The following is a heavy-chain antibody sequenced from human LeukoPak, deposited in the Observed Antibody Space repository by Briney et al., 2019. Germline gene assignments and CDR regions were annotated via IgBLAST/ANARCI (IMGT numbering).Heavy chain of an antibody. Sequence: GSLRLSCAASGFTFSSYGMHWVRQAPGKGLEWVAVISYDGSNKYYADSVKGRFTISRDNSKNTLYLQMNSLRAEDTAVYYCAKVGGRDGYNYRYYYYGMDVWGQGTTVTVSS. CDR2: ISYDGSNK. CDR1: GFTFSSYG. CDR3: AKVGGRDGYNYRYYYYGMDV. D-gene: IGHD5-24*01. V-gene: IGHV3-30*18. J-gene: IGHJ6*02.